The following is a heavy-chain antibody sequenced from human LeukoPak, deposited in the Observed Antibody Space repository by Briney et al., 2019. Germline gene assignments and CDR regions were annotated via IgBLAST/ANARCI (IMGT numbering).Heavy chain of an antibody. CDR1: GYTFTSYG. CDR2: ISAYNGNT. V-gene: IGHV1-18*01. Sequence: ASVKVSCXASGYTFTSYGISWVRQAPGQGLECMGWISAYNGNTNYAQKLQGRVTMTTDTSTSTAYMELRSLRSGDTAVYYCAGHYDFWSGYYALDYWGQGTLVTVSS. D-gene: IGHD3-3*01. J-gene: IGHJ4*02. CDR3: AGHYDFWSGYYALDY.